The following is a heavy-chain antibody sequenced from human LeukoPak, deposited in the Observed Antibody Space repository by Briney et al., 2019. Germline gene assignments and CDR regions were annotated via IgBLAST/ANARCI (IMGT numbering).Heavy chain of an antibody. V-gene: IGHV4-59*01. CDR1: GGSISSYY. CDR3: ARGYFDWLPDY. CDR2: IYYSGST. Sequence: SETPSLTCTVSGGSISSYYWSWIRQPPGKGLEWIGYIYYSGSTNYNPSLKSRVTISVDTSKNQLSLKLSSVTAADTAVYYCARGYFDWLPDYWGQGTLVTVSS. J-gene: IGHJ4*02. D-gene: IGHD3-9*01.